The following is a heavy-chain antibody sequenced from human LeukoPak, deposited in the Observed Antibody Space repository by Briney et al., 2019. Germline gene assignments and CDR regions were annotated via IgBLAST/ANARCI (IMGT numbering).Heavy chain of an antibody. CDR1: GGSSSDTTYY. CDR2: IYFLET. V-gene: IGHV4-39*01. Sequence: SETLSLTSTDPGGSSSDTTYYWTWIRQPPGKGLEWIASIYFLETKYNPSLKSRVTISGDTSKNQFSLKLSSWTASDTGVCSCISALTFIIFRGVFDIWGQGTVVTVSA. D-gene: IGHD3-9*01. J-gene: IGHJ3*02. CDR3: ISALTFIIFRGVFDI.